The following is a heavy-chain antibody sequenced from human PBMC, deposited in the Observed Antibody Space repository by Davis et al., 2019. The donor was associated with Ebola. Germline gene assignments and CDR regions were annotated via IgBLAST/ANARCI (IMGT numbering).Heavy chain of an antibody. D-gene: IGHD1-26*01. CDR3: VRRPSLAGAPTDY. CDR1: GYSFTNHW. CDR2: IFPGDSDT. V-gene: IGHV5-51*01. Sequence: GESLKISCKTSGYSFTNHWIGWVRQMPGMGLEWMGIIFPGDSDTRYRPSFQGQVTISADKSISTAYLQWSSLKASDSAMYYCVRRPSLAGAPTDYWGQGTLVTVSS. J-gene: IGHJ4*02.